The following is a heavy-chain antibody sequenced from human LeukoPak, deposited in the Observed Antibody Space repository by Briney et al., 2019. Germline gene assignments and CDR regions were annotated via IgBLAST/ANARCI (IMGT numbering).Heavy chain of an antibody. J-gene: IGHJ3*02. CDR1: GYTFTNYA. CDR3: ARDFSSSNWYRDDTFDI. D-gene: IGHD6-13*01. CDR2: INTNTGNP. Sequence: ASVKVSCKASGYTFTNYAMNWVRQAPGQGLEWMGWINTNTGNPTYVQGFTGRFVFSLDTSVSTAYLQISSLKAEDTAVYYCARDFSSSNWYRDDTFDIWGQGTMVTVSS. V-gene: IGHV7-4-1*02.